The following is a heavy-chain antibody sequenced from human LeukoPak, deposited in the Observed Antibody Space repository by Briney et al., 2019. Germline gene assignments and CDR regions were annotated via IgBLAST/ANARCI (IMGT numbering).Heavy chain of an antibody. CDR2: INPNSGGT. CDR1: GYTFTDYY. V-gene: IGHV1-2*02. Sequence: ASVKVFCKASGYTFTDYYMHWGRQAPGQGLEWMGWINPNSGGTNYAQKFQGRVTVTRDTSISTAFMDLSSLRSDDTAVFYCARGPPRGTAAGPDFWGQGTLVTVSS. D-gene: IGHD6-13*01. J-gene: IGHJ4*02. CDR3: ARGPPRGTAAGPDF.